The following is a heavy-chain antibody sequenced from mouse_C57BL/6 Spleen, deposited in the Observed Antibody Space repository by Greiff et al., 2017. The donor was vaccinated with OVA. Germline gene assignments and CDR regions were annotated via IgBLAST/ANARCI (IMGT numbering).Heavy chain of an antibody. CDR1: GYTFTSYW. CDR3: AIITTVVREN. D-gene: IGHD1-1*01. CDR2: IDPSDSYT. Sequence: QVQLQQPGAELVMPGASVKLSCKASGYTFTSYWMHWVKQRPGQGLEWIGEIDPSDSYTNYNQKFKGKSTLTVDKSSSTAYMQLSSLTSEDSAVYYCAIITTVVRENWGQGTTLTVSS. V-gene: IGHV1-69*01. J-gene: IGHJ2*01.